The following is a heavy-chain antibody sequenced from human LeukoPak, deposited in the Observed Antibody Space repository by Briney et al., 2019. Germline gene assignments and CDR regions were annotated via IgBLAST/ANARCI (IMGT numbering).Heavy chain of an antibody. CDR1: GFTFSNYW. CDR3: ARDPYSSSWSYGMDV. Sequence: PGGSLRLSCTASGFTFSNYWMSWVRQTPEKGLERVANIKQDGSETVYVASVKGRFPISRDNAQGSLYLQMNSLRAEDTAVYYCARDPYSSSWSYGMDVWGQGTAVTVSS. J-gene: IGHJ6*02. D-gene: IGHD6-13*01. CDR2: IKQDGSET. V-gene: IGHV3-7*05.